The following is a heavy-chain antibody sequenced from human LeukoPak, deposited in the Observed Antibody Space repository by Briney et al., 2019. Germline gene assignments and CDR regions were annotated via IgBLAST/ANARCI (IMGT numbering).Heavy chain of an antibody. Sequence: QPGGSLRLSCAASGFTFSSYWMHWVRQAPGKGLVWVSRIKSDGSSTSYADSVKGRFTISRDNAKNTLYLQMNSLRAEDTAVYYCARGQPVRYFDWPAYYYYMDVWGKGTTVTVSS. CDR1: GFTFSSYW. CDR3: ARGQPVRYFDWPAYYYYMDV. V-gene: IGHV3-74*01. D-gene: IGHD3-9*01. CDR2: IKSDGSST. J-gene: IGHJ6*03.